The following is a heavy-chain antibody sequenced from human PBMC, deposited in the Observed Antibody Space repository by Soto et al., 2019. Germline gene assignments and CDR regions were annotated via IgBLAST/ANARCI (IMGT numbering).Heavy chain of an antibody. CDR2: IYYSGST. V-gene: IGHV4-59*01. Sequence: KSSETLSLTCTVSGGSISSYYWSWIRQPPGKGLEWIGYIYYSGSTNYNPSLKSRVTISVDTSKNQFSLKLSSVTAADTAVYYCARDLSGAVAGPYGMDVWGQGTTVTVSS. D-gene: IGHD6-19*01. J-gene: IGHJ6*02. CDR3: ARDLSGAVAGPYGMDV. CDR1: GGSISSYY.